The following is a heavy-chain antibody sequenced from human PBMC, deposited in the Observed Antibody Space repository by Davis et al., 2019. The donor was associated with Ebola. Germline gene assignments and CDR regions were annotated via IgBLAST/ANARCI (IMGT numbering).Heavy chain of an antibody. CDR1: EYSFTNYW. CDR2: IDPGDSDT. V-gene: IGHV5-51*01. Sequence: GESLKISCKSAEYSFTNYWIAWVRQTPGKGLEWMGIIDPGDSDTRYSPSLQGQVTISADKSISTAYLQWSSLKASDTAMYYCARYTPGVAAPGVPFDSWGQGTPVTVSS. D-gene: IGHD6-13*01. J-gene: IGHJ4*02. CDR3: ARYTPGVAAPGVPFDS.